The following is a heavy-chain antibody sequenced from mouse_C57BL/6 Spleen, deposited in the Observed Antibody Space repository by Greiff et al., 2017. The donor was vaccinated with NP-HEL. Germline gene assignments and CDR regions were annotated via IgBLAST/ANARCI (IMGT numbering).Heavy chain of an antibody. Sequence: VMLVESGPELVKPGASVKLSCKASGYTFTSYDINWVKQRPGQGLEWIGWIYPRDGSTKYNEKFKGKATLTVDTSSSTAYMELHSLTSEDSAVYFCARKGLFYAMDYWGQGTSVTVSS. CDR1: GYTFTSYD. V-gene: IGHV1-85*01. CDR3: ARKGLFYAMDY. CDR2: IYPRDGST. D-gene: IGHD3-3*01. J-gene: IGHJ4*01.